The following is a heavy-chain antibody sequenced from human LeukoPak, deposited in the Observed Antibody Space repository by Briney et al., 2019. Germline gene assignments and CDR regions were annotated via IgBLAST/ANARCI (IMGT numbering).Heavy chain of an antibody. Sequence: ASVKVSCKASGYTFTSYGISWVRQAPGQGLEWMGWISAYNGNTNYAQKLQGRVTMTTDTSTSTAYMELRSLRSDDTAVYYCARVRTPGITIFGVVTMNYYYYMDVWGKGTTVTVSS. CDR3: ARVRTPGITIFGVVTMNYYYYMDV. J-gene: IGHJ6*03. D-gene: IGHD3-3*01. V-gene: IGHV1-18*01. CDR2: ISAYNGNT. CDR1: GYTFTSYG.